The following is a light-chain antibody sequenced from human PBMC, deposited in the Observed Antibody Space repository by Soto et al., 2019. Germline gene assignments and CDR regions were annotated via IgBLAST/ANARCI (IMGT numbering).Light chain of an antibody. CDR1: NKVVGGYNY. CDR2: DVS. V-gene: IGLV2-14*01. J-gene: IGLJ1*01. CDR3: SSYTSSSTYV. Sequence: QSVLAQPASLAGSPGQSVTISCTGNNKVVGGYNYVPWYQQHPGKAPNLMIYDVSNRPSGVSNRFSGSKSGNTASLTISGLQAEDEADYYCSSYTSSSTYVFGTGTKVTVL.